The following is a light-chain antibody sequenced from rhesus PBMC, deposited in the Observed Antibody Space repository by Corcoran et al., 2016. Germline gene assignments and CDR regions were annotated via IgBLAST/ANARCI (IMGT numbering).Light chain of an antibody. V-gene: IGKV1-22*01. J-gene: IGKJ3*01. CDR1: PSISSC. CDR3: QQYNSSPLT. Sequence: DIQMTQSPSSLSASVGDTVTITFRASPSISSCLAWYQQKPGKAPKFLIYKASSLQSGVPSRFSGSGSGTDFTLTISSLQSEDFATYYCQQYNSSPLTFGPGTKLDIK. CDR2: KAS.